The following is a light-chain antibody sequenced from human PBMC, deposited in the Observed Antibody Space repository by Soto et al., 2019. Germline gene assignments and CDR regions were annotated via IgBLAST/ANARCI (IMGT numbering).Light chain of an antibody. Sequence: DIVLTQSPGTLSLSPGERATLCCRASQSVSSNYLGWYQQKPGQAPRLLIYAASSRATGIPDTFSGSGSGTDFTLTISRLEPEDFAVYYCQDYGSSPQTFGQGTKVDI. V-gene: IGKV3-20*01. J-gene: IGKJ1*01. CDR2: AAS. CDR3: QDYGSSPQT. CDR1: QSVSSNY.